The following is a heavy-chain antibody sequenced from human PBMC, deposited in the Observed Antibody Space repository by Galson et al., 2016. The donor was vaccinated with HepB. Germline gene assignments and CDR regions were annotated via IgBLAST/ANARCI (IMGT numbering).Heavy chain of an antibody. Sequence: ETLSLTCTVSGGSMSSSNFYWGWMRQPPGKGLEWIGSMYYSGNTYYNPSLKSRVTISVDTSKNQFSLKVSSVTAADTAVYYCARHLPHHYGSGSRFDYWGQGTLVTVSS. CDR2: MYYSGNT. CDR3: ARHLPHHYGSGSRFDY. CDR1: GGSMSSSNFY. J-gene: IGHJ4*02. D-gene: IGHD3-10*01. V-gene: IGHV4-39*01.